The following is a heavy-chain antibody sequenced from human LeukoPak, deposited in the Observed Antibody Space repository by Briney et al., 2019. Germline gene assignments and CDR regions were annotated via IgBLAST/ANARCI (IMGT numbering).Heavy chain of an antibody. CDR2: IYYSGST. D-gene: IGHD3-9*01. CDR1: GVSISSYY. Sequence: SETLSLTCTVSGVSISSYYWSWIRQPPGKGLEWIGYIYYSGSTNYNPSLKSRVTISVDTSKNQFSLKLSSVTAADTAVYYCARDRGAYYDILTGYPYYYYYGMDVWGQGTTVTVSS. V-gene: IGHV4-59*01. CDR3: ARDRGAYYDILTGYPYYYYYGMDV. J-gene: IGHJ6*02.